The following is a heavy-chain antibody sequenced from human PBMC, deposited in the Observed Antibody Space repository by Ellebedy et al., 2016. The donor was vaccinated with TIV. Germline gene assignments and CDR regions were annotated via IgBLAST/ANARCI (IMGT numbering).Heavy chain of an antibody. CDR1: GFTFSTYS. V-gene: IGHV3-23*01. D-gene: IGHD3-9*01. CDR2: ISGSGNLA. Sequence: PGGSLRLSCAASGFTFSTYSMNWVRQAPGKGLEWVSRISGSGNLAYSAESVKGRFTISRDNSKNMLFLQLNTLRVEDTAVYYFGKGRGGRYYGMDVWGQGTTVTVSS. J-gene: IGHJ6*02. CDR3: GKGRGGRYYGMDV.